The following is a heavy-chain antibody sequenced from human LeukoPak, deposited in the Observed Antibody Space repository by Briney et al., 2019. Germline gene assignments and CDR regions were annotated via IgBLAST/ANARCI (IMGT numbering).Heavy chain of an antibody. CDR2: ISGSGGGS. Sequence: GGTLRLSCAASGFTFSSHAMSWVRQAPGKGLQWVSVISGSGGGSYYADSVKGRFTLSGDNSRNTLYLQMNNLRAEDTAVYYCTKGGEWLVASAYYYYYMDVWGKGTTVTISS. CDR3: TKGGEWLVASAYYYYYMDV. J-gene: IGHJ6*03. CDR1: GFTFSSHA. V-gene: IGHV3-23*01. D-gene: IGHD6-19*01.